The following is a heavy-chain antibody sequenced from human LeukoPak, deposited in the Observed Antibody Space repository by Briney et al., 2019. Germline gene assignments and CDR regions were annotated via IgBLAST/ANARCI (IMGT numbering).Heavy chain of an antibody. CDR2: IYYSGST. J-gene: IGHJ3*02. CDR3: ARGGGAFDI. CDR1: GGSFSSYY. Sequence: PSETLSLTCAVYGGSFSSYYWTWIRQPPGRGLEWIGYIYYSGSTNYNPSLKSRVTISVDTSKNQFSLKLRSVTAADTAVYYCARGGGAFDIWGHGTMVTVSS. V-gene: IGHV4-59*12.